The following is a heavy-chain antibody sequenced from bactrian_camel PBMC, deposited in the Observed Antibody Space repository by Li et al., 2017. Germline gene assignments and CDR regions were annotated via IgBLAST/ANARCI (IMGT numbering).Heavy chain of an antibody. CDR2: IYSDGSNT. J-gene: IGHJ4*01. Sequence: LVESGGGLVQPGGSLRLSCAASGFTFSSYYMSWVRQAPGKGLEWVSSIYSDGSNTYYADSVKGRFTISQDNAKTTLTLQMNNLNPGDTATYFCAAEGYPRMLARAGGYCYLPRWAGPTYLGQGTQVTVS. D-gene: IGHD2*01. CDR3: AAEGYPRMLARAGGYCYLPRWAGPTY. V-gene: IGHV3-2*01. CDR1: GFTFSSYY.